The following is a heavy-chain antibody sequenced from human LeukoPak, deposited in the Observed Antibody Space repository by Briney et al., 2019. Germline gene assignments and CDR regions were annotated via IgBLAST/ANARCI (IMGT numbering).Heavy chain of an antibody. Sequence: GGSLRLSCAASGFTFSSYAMSWVRQAPGKGLEWVSGISVGGGSSYYADSVKGRFTISRDNSKNTLSLQMNSLRAEDTAVYHCAKGPYSGSHNDYWGQGTLVTVSS. J-gene: IGHJ4*02. CDR2: ISVGGGSS. CDR1: GFTFSSYA. CDR3: AKGPYSGSHNDY. D-gene: IGHD1-26*01. V-gene: IGHV3-23*01.